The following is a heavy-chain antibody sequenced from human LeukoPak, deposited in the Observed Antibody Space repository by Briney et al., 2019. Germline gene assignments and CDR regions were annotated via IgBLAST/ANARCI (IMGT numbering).Heavy chain of an antibody. V-gene: IGHV3-23*01. CDR2: ISGSGGST. J-gene: IGHJ4*02. CDR1: GFTFSSYA. CDR3: ARRPYSSSWYYFDY. Sequence: GGSLRLSCAASGFTFSSYAMSWVRQALGKGLEWVSAISGSGGSTYYADSVKGRFTISRDNSKNTLYLQMNSLRAEDTAVYYCARRPYSSSWYYFDYWGQGTLVTVSS. D-gene: IGHD6-13*01.